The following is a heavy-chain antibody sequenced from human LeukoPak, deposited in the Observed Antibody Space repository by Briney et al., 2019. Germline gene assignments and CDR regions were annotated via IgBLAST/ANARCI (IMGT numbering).Heavy chain of an antibody. J-gene: IGHJ4*02. Sequence: PGGALRLSCAASGFTVINNYMAWVRQAPGEGLVWVSRINTDATITTYADSVRGRFTISRDNAKNILYLQMNSLRAEDTAVYYCARDFSGYDDYWGQGTLVTVSS. D-gene: IGHD3-22*01. V-gene: IGHV3-74*01. CDR1: GFTVINNY. CDR3: ARDFSGYDDY. CDR2: INTDATIT.